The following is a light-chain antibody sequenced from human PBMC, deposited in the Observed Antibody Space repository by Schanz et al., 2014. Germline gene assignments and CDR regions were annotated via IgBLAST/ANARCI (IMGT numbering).Light chain of an antibody. CDR2: DAS. V-gene: IGKV3-20*01. CDR3: QQYGRSPWT. Sequence: EIVLTQSPGTLSLSPGERATLSCRASQSVSSSYLAWFQQKPGQAPRLLIYDASNRATGIPARFSGSGSGTDFTLTISSLEPEDFAVYYCQQYGRSPWTFGQGTKVEI. CDR1: QSVSSSY. J-gene: IGKJ1*01.